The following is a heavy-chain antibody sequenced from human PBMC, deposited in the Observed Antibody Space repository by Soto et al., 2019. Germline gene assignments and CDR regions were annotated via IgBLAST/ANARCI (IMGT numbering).Heavy chain of an antibody. CDR1: GFTFSGSA. J-gene: IGHJ4*02. CDR2: IRSKANSYAT. Sequence: EVKLVESGGGLVQPGGSLKLSCAASGFTFSGSAMHWVRQASGKGLEWVSRIRSKANSYATAYAASVKGRFTISRDDSKNTAYLQMNSLKTEDTAVYYCTRQAVNGYCSGGSCYSDWGQGTLVTVSS. D-gene: IGHD2-15*01. CDR3: TRQAVNGYCSGGSCYSD. V-gene: IGHV3-73*01.